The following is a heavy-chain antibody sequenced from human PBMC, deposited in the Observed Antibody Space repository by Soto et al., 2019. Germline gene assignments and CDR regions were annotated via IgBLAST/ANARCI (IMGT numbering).Heavy chain of an antibody. CDR3: AKDWIAAAGTVYFDY. D-gene: IGHD6-13*01. Sequence: PGGSLRLSSAASGFTFSSYGMHWVRQAPGKGLEWVAVISYDGSNKYYADSVKGRFTISRDNSKNTLYLQMNSLRAEDTAVYYCAKDWIAAAGTVYFDYWGQGTLVTVSS. CDR1: GFTFSSYG. J-gene: IGHJ4*02. CDR2: ISYDGSNK. V-gene: IGHV3-30*18.